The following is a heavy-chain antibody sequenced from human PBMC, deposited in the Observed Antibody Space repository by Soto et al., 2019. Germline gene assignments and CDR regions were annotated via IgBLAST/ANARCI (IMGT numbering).Heavy chain of an antibody. CDR3: AHSHDYDILTGRFDY. J-gene: IGHJ4*02. CDR1: GFSLSTSGVA. V-gene: IGHV2-5*01. Sequence: QITLKESGPTLVKPTQTLTLTCTFSGFSLSTSGVAVGWICQPPGKALEWLALVYWNDDKRYSPSLKSRLTITKDTSKNQVVLTMTNMDPVDTATYYCAHSHDYDILTGRFDYWGQGTLVTVSS. CDR2: VYWNDDK. D-gene: IGHD3-9*01.